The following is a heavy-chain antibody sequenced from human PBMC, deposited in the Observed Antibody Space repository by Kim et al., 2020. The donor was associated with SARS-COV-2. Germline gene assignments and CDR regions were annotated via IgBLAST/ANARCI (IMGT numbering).Heavy chain of an antibody. CDR1: GGSISSSNW. CDR3: ARVEWVRDTYITMVRGVTRGCYVDY. J-gene: IGHJ4*02. Sequence: SETLSLTCAVSGGSISSSNWWSWVRQPPGKGLEWIGEIYHSGSTNYNPSLKSRVTISVDKSKNQFSLKLSSVTAAESAVYYCARVEWVRDTYITMVRGVTRGCYVDYWGQGTLVTVSA. V-gene: IGHV4-4*02. D-gene: IGHD3-10*01. CDR2: IYHSGST.